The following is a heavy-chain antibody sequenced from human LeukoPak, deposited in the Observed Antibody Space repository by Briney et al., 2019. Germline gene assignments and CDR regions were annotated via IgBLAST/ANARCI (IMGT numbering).Heavy chain of an antibody. D-gene: IGHD3-3*01. J-gene: IGHJ4*02. CDR3: AKDSYDFWSGPPDY. CDR1: GFTFSSYW. CDR2: INSDGSST. V-gene: IGHV3-74*01. Sequence: PGGSLRLSCAASGFTFSSYWMHWVRQAPGKGLVWVSRINSDGSSTSYADSVKGRFTISRDNAENTLYLQMNSLRAEDTAVYYCAKDSYDFWSGPPDYWGQGTLVTVSS.